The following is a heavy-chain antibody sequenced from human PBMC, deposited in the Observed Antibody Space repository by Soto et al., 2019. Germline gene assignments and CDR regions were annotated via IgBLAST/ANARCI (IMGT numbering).Heavy chain of an antibody. Sequence: SETLSLTCSVSGASIRDYHWSWVRQPAGKGLEWIGSLYISGSTKYNPSLKSRVTMSADTSVNQFSLTLRSVTAADTAIYYCARMYNSGFYRPEGDYYFYGMDVWGQGTTVTVSS. D-gene: IGHD6-19*01. J-gene: IGHJ6*02. CDR3: ARMYNSGFYRPEGDYYFYGMDV. V-gene: IGHV4-4*07. CDR1: GASIRDYH. CDR2: LYISGST.